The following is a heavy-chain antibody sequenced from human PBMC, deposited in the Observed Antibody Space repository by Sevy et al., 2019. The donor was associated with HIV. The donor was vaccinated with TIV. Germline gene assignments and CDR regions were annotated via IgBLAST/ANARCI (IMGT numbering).Heavy chain of an antibody. CDR2: INHSGST. Sequence: SETLSLTCAVYGGSFSGYYWSWIRQPPGKGLEWIGEINHSGSTNYNPSLKSRVTISVNTSKNQFSLKLSSVTAADTAVYYCARGVATIHYWGQGTLVTVSS. V-gene: IGHV4-34*01. CDR1: GGSFSGYY. J-gene: IGHJ4*02. CDR3: ARGVATIHY. D-gene: IGHD5-12*01.